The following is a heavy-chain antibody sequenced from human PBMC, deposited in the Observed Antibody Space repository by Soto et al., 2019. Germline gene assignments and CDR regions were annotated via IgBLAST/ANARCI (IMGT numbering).Heavy chain of an antibody. D-gene: IGHD2-15*01. CDR1: GGFFSDCY. J-gene: IGHJ6*03. CDR2: INHRGST. V-gene: IGHV4-34*01. CDR3: ARGRVVSATFLYYYYMDV. Sequence: SETVSLTCTVYGGFFSDCYWSWSRRPPGKKLEWIGEINHRGSTNYSPSLKSRVTISVDTSKNQFSLKLSSVTAADTAVYYCARGRVVSATFLYYYYMDVWGKGTTVTVSS.